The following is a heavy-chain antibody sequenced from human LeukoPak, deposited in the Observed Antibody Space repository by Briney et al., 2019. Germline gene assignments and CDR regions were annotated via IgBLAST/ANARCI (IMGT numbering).Heavy chain of an antibody. CDR1: GFPFDTYA. CDR2: ISESGEKT. Sequence: GGSLRLSCEASGFPFDTYAMSWVRQAPGRGLEWVSAISESGEKTYYADSVEGRFTISRDNSKNTLFLQMTSLRVEDTAVYYCSNSPPTYGDLDYWGQGTLVTVSS. J-gene: IGHJ4*02. CDR3: SNSPPTYGDLDY. D-gene: IGHD2/OR15-2a*01. V-gene: IGHV3-23*01.